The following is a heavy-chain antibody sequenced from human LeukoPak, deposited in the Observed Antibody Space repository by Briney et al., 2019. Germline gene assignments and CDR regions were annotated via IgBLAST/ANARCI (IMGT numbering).Heavy chain of an antibody. CDR3: AKGSLYLYYGSGSEDY. CDR1: GFTFSSYA. V-gene: IGHV3-23*01. Sequence: GGSLRLSCAASGFTFSSYAMSWVRQAPGKGLEWVSAISGSGGSTYYADSVKGRFTISRDNSKNTLYLQMNSLRAEDTAVYYCAKGSLYLYYGSGSEDYWGQGTLVTVSS. D-gene: IGHD3-10*01. CDR2: ISGSGGST. J-gene: IGHJ4*02.